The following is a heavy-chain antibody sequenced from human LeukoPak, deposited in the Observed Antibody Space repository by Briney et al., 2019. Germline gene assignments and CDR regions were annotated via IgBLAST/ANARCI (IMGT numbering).Heavy chain of an antibody. J-gene: IGHJ4*02. CDR1: GGSVSSGSYY. D-gene: IGHD1-1*01. Sequence: SETLSLTCTVSGGSVSSGSYYWSWIRQPPGKGLEWIGYIYYSGSTNYNPSLKSRVTISVDTSKNQFSLKLSSVTAADTAVYYCAKWHERLLAFDSWGQGVLVTVSS. CDR2: IYYSGST. CDR3: AKWHERLLAFDS. V-gene: IGHV4-61*01.